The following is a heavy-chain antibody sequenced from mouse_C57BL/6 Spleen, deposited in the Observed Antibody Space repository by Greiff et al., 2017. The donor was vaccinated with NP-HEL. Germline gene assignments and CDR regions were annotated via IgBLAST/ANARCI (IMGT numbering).Heavy chain of an antibody. CDR1: GYTFTSYW. CDR2: IHPSDSDT. CDR3: AIYLQDSSVSRPEFAY. D-gene: IGHD3-2*02. V-gene: IGHV1-74*01. J-gene: IGHJ3*01. Sequence: VQLQQPGAELVKPGASVKVSCKASGYTFTSYWMHWVKQRPGQGLEWIGRIHPSDSDTNYNQKFKGKATLTVDKSSSTAYMQLSSLTSEDSAVYYCAIYLQDSSVSRPEFAYWGQGTLVTVSA.